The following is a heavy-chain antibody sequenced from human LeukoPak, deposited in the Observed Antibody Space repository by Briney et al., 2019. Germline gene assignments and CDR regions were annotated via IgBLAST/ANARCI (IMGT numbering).Heavy chain of an antibody. Sequence: PGRSLRLSCAASGFTFSAYAMHWVRQAPGKGLEWVAVIPYDGTNKYYADSVKGRFTISRDNSKNTLYLQMNSLRAEDTAVYYCARSLGGSQDFWGQGTLVTVSS. CDR2: IPYDGTNK. CDR1: GFTFSAYA. V-gene: IGHV3-30-3*01. CDR3: ARSLGGSQDF. J-gene: IGHJ4*02. D-gene: IGHD1-26*01.